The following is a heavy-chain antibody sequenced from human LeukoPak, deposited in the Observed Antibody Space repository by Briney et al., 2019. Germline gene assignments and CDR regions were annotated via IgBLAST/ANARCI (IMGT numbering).Heavy chain of an antibody. J-gene: IGHJ5*02. D-gene: IGHD6-19*01. V-gene: IGHV3-23*01. CDR2: ISFSGTNT. Sequence: GGSLRLSCAASGFTFSSYAMSWVRQAPGKGLEWVSAISFSGTNTYYADSVMGRFTISRDNSKNTLYLQMNSLRAEDTAVYFCAKEVKAVTNWFDPWGQGTLVTVSS. CDR3: AKEVKAVTNWFDP. CDR1: GFTFSSYA.